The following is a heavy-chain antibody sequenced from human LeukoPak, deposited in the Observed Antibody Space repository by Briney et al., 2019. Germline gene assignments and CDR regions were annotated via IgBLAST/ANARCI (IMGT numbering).Heavy chain of an antibody. J-gene: IGHJ4*02. Sequence: ASVKVSCKASGYTFTDYYMHWMRQTPGQGLEWMGWINPDSADTKYAQKFQGRVTMTSDTSISTAYMELSGLTSDDTAMYFCARDHNGRYFLFDFWGQGTLVTVSS. CDR3: ARDHNGRYFLFDF. V-gene: IGHV1-2*02. CDR2: INPDSADT. D-gene: IGHD1-26*01. CDR1: GYTFTDYY.